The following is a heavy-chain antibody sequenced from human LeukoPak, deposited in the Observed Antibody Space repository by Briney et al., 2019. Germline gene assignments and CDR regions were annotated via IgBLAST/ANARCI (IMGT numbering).Heavy chain of an antibody. D-gene: IGHD3-10*01. CDR1: GFTFSTYG. CDR3: ARGKAGPYYFDY. J-gene: IGHJ4*02. Sequence: GGSLRLSCAASGFTFSTYGMHWVRQASGKGLEWVAVIWNDGSNKYYADSVKGRFTISRDNSKNTLYLQMNSLRAEDTAVYYCARGKAGPYYFDYWGQGTLVTVSS. V-gene: IGHV3-33*01. CDR2: IWNDGSNK.